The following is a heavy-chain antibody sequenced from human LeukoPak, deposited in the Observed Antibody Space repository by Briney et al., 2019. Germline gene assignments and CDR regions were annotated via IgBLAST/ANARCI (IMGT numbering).Heavy chain of an antibody. V-gene: IGHV3-48*01. Sequence: TGGSLRLSCAASGFTFSSYNMNWVSQAPEKGLEWVSYISTSSSAMYYADSVKGRFTISRDNAKNSLYLQMNSLRAEDTAVYYCAGYGDYAPWGQGTLVTVSS. CDR2: ISTSSSAM. CDR1: GFTFSSYN. CDR3: AGYGDYAP. D-gene: IGHD4-17*01. J-gene: IGHJ5*02.